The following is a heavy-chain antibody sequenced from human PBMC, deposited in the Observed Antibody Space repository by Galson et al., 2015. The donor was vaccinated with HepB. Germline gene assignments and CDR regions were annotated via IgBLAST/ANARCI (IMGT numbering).Heavy chain of an antibody. CDR1: GFTFSSYA. D-gene: IGHD6-19*01. CDR2: ISSSGDLR. V-gene: IGHV3-23*01. J-gene: IGHJ4*02. Sequence: SLRLSCAASGFTFSSYAMSWVRRAPGKGLQWLSIISSSGDLRRYADSVKGRFTISRDNSKSALYLQMNSLTAADTAVYYCAKDGVADSGWYSDYWVQGTLVTVSS. CDR3: AKDGVADSGWYSDY.